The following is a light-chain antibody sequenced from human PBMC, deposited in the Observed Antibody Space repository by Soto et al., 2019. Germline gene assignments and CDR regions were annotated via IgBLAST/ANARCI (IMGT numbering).Light chain of an antibody. V-gene: IGKV3-11*01. CDR2: DAS. CDR3: HQRSNWPPIT. Sequence: EIVLTQSPATLSLSPGERATLSCRASQSVSSYLAWYQQKPGQAPRLLIYDASNRATDIPARFSGSGSGTDCTLTISSLEPEDFAVYYCHQRSNWPPITFGQGTRLEIK. CDR1: QSVSSY. J-gene: IGKJ5*01.